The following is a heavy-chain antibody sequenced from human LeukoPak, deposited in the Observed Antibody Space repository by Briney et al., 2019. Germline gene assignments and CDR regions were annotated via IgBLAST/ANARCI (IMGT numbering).Heavy chain of an antibody. Sequence: SETLSLTCTVSGGSISSGDYYWSWIRQPPGKGLEWIGYIYYSGSTYYNPSLKSRVTISVDTSKNQFSLKLSSVTAADTAVYYCASAYCGGDCTPYWYFDLWGRGTLVTVSS. CDR3: ASAYCGGDCTPYWYFDL. V-gene: IGHV4-30-4*08. CDR1: GGSISSGDYY. J-gene: IGHJ2*01. D-gene: IGHD2-21*02. CDR2: IYYSGST.